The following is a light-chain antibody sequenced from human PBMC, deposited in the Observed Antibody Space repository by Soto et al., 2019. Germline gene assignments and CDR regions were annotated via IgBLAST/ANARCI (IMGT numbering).Light chain of an antibody. Sequence: DIPMTQSPSTLSASVGDRVTITCRASQSISSWLAWYQQKPGKAPKLLIYQASSLESGVPSRFSGSGFGTEFTLTISSLQPDDFATYYCQQYNSFWTFGQGTKVEIK. CDR1: QSISSW. CDR2: QAS. V-gene: IGKV1-5*03. CDR3: QQYNSFWT. J-gene: IGKJ1*01.